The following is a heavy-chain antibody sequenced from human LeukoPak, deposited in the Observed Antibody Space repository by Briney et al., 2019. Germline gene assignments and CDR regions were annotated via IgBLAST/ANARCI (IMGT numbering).Heavy chain of an antibody. CDR2: IYYSGST. Sequence: SETLSLTCTVSGGSVSSGSYYWSWIRQPPGKGLEWIGYIYYSGSTNYNPSLKSRVTISVDRSKNQFSLKLSSVTAADTAVYYCARRENYYDSSGYYYGAFDIWGQGTMVTVSS. CDR3: ARRENYYDSSGYYYGAFDI. J-gene: IGHJ3*02. D-gene: IGHD3-22*01. V-gene: IGHV4-61*01. CDR1: GGSVSSGSYY.